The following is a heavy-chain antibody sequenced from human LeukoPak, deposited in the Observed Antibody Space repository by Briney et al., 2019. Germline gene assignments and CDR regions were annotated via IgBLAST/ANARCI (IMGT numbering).Heavy chain of an antibody. V-gene: IGHV1-8*01. CDR3: ARQMRGYDFFGDAFDI. J-gene: IGHJ3*02. D-gene: IGHD3-3*01. Sequence: ASVTVSCKASGYTFTSYDINWVRQAAGQGLEGMGWVNPKSGNTGYAQKFQGRVSMTMNTSIGTAYMELSRLRSEDTAVHYCARQMRGYDFFGDAFDIWGQGTMVTVSS. CDR2: VNPKSGNT. CDR1: GYTFTSYD.